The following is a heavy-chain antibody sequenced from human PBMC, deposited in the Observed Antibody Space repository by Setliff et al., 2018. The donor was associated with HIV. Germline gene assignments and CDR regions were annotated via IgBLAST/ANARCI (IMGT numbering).Heavy chain of an antibody. CDR1: GGTFSGHY. J-gene: IGHJ4*02. CDR2: IHPSGNT. D-gene: IGHD6-25*01. V-gene: IGHV4-34*01. Sequence: PSETLSLTCAVYGGTFSGHYWSWIRQPPGQGLDWIGEIHPSGNTYYNPSLQSRVTISVDTSKSQFSLNLSSVTAAGTAVYYCARGLDSAKIHYWGQGTLVTVSS. CDR3: ARGLDSAKIHY.